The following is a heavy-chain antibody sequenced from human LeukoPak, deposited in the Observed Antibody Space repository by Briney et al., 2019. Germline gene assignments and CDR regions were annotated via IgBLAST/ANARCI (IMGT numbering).Heavy chain of an antibody. Sequence: GGSLRLSCAASGFTFSSYWMSWVRQAPGKGLEWVANIKQDGSEKYYVDSVKGRFTISRDNAKNSLYLQMNSLRAEDTAVYYCARDQSVRQQLVYYYSYYGMDVWGQGTTVTGSS. CDR3: ARDQSVRQQLVYYYSYYGMDV. J-gene: IGHJ6*02. D-gene: IGHD6-13*01. V-gene: IGHV3-7*01. CDR2: IKQDGSEK. CDR1: GFTFSSYW.